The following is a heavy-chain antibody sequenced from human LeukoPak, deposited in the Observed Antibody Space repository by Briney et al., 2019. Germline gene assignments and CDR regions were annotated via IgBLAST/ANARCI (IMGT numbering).Heavy chain of an antibody. J-gene: IGHJ5*02. V-gene: IGHV4-31*03. Sequence: PSETLSLTCTVSGGSISSGGYYWSWIRQHPGKGLEWIGYIYYSGSTYYNPSLKSRVTISVDTSKNQFSLKLGSVTAADTAVYYCAREGRYDFWSGSPPGWFDPWGQGTLVTVSS. D-gene: IGHD3-3*01. CDR1: GGSISSGGYY. CDR3: AREGRYDFWSGSPPGWFDP. CDR2: IYYSGST.